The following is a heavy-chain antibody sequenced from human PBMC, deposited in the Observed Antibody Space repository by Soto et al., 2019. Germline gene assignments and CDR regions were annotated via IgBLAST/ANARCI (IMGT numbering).Heavy chain of an antibody. J-gene: IGHJ5*02. D-gene: IGHD2-15*01. V-gene: IGHV4-59*08. CDR2: IYYSGST. CDR1: GGSISSYY. Sequence: PSETLSLTCTVSGGSISSYYWSWIRQPPGKGLEWIGYIYYSGSTNYNPSLKSRVTISVDTSKNQFSLKLSSVTAADTAVYYCARSPYCSGRSCYRNNWFDPWGQGTLVTVSS. CDR3: ARSPYCSGRSCYRNNWFDP.